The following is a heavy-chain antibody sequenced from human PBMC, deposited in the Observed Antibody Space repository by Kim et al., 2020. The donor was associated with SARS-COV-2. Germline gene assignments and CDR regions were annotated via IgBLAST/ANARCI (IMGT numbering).Heavy chain of an antibody. CDR1: GYTFTGYY. CDR2: INPNSGGT. V-gene: IGHV1-2*06. D-gene: IGHD4-4*01. Sequence: ASVKVSCKASGYTFTGYYMHWVRQAPGQGLEWMGRINPNSGGTNYAQKFQGRVTMTRDTSISTAYMELSRLRSDDTAVYYCAIIDYSNCGSSLPPWGQGTLVTVSS. CDR3: AIIDYSNCGSSLPP. J-gene: IGHJ5*02.